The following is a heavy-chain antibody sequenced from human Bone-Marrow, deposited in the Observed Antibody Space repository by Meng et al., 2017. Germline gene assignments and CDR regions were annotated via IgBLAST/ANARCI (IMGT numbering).Heavy chain of an antibody. V-gene: IGHV5-51*01. D-gene: IGHD3-10*01. CDR2: IYPGDSDT. CDR1: GYSFTSYW. CDR3: ARGGITMVRGVINYYYYYGMNV. Sequence: GESLKISCKGSGYSFTSYWIGWVRQMPGKGLEWMGIIYPGDSDTRYSPSFQGQVTISADKSISTAYLQWSSLRAEDTAVYYCARGGITMVRGVINYYYYYGMNVWGQGTTVTGSS. J-gene: IGHJ6*01.